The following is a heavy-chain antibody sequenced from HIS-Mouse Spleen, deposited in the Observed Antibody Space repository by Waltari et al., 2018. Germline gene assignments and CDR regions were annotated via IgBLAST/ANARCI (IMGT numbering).Heavy chain of an antibody. J-gene: IGHJ2*01. Sequence: QLQLQESGPGLVKPSETLSLTCPVPGGSISRSSYSWGRLRQPPGKGLEWIGSIYYSGSTYYNPSLKSRVTISVDTSKNQFSLKLSSVTAADTAVYYCAREIPYSSSWYDWYFDLWGRGTLVTVSS. CDR1: GGSISRSSYS. CDR2: IYYSGST. V-gene: IGHV4-39*07. CDR3: AREIPYSSSWYDWYFDL. D-gene: IGHD6-13*01.